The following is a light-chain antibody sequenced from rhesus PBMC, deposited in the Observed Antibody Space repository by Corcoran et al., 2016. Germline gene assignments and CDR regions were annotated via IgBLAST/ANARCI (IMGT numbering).Light chain of an antibody. CDR3: QQSYSYPFT. V-gene: IGKV1S9*01. CDR2: RAS. Sequence: DIQMTQSPSSLSASVGDRVTITCQASQSLSKYLNWYQQKPGKIPKLLIYRASSVQSGIPSRFSGSGSGTDFTLTISSLQPEDIATNTYQQSYSYPFTVGHGTKLDI. CDR1: QSLSKY. J-gene: IGKJ3*01.